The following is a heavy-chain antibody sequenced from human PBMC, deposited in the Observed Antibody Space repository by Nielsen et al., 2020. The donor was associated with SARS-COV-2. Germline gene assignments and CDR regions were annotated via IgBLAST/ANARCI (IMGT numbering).Heavy chain of an antibody. CDR2: ISAYNGNT. CDR1: GYTFTSYG. D-gene: IGHD5-18*01. Sequence: ASVKVSCKASGYTFTSYGISWVRQAPGQGLEWMGWISAYNGNTNYAQKFQGRVTMTRNTSISTAYMELSSLRSEDTAVYYCAREEKGRGYSYGYFAYWGQGTLVTVSS. J-gene: IGHJ4*02. CDR3: AREEKGRGYSYGYFAY. V-gene: IGHV1-18*04.